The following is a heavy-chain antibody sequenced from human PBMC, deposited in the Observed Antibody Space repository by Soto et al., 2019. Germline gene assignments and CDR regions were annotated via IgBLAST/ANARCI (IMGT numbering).Heavy chain of an antibody. CDR2: IIPMSRTS. CDR3: ARGGQGDDGWYSWRDH. J-gene: IGHJ5*02. V-gene: IGHV1-69*01. CDR1: GGSFDTYT. D-gene: IGHD6-19*01. Sequence: QVQVVQSGAEFKKPGSSVKVSCRASGGSFDTYTINWVRQTPGQGLEWMGAIIPMSRTSTYSQKLQVGLTISADGTMTPVHMVLGSLRSDDTAIHYCARGGQGDDGWYSWRDHWGQGTLFTVSP.